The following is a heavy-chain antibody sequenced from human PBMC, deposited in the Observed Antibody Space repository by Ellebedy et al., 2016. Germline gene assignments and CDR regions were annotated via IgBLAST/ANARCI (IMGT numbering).Heavy chain of an antibody. CDR1: GASINSDY. J-gene: IGHJ6*02. CDR3: ARAPGDFWRGAVYGLDV. D-gene: IGHD3-3*01. V-gene: IGHV4-59*01. CDR2: VFHTGHT. Sequence: SETLSLTCTVSGASINSDYWTWIRQAPGKRLEWIGHVFHTGHTNYNIHNPSLEGRITISVDTSTSQVSLKLRSVTAADTAVYYCARAPGDFWRGAVYGLDVWGQGTRVTVSS.